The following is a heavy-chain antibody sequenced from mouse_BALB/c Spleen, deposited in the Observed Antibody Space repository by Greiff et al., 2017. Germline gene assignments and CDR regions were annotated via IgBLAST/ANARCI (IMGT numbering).Heavy chain of an antibody. CDR2: ISSGGSYT. V-gene: IGHV5-6*01. CDR3: ARHGGLRRDYYAMDY. D-gene: IGHD2-2*01. J-gene: IGHJ4*01. CDR1: GFTFSSYG. Sequence: DVQLQESGGDLVKPGGSLKLSCAASGFTFSSYGMSWVRQTPDKRLEWVATISSGGSYTYYPDSVKGRFTISRDNAKNTLYLQMSSLKSEDTAMYYCARHGGLRRDYYAMDYWGQGTSVTVSS.